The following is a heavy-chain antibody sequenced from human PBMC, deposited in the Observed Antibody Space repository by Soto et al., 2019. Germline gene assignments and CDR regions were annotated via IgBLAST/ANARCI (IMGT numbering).Heavy chain of an antibody. CDR2: VIPIFGTP. J-gene: IGHJ6*02. CDR1: GGTFSTYA. Sequence: QVQLVQSGADVKKPESSVKVSCKAPGGTFSTYAISWVRQAPGQGLEWMGGVIPIFGTPKYAQKFQGRVTITADESTSTGYMELRSLRSEDTAVYYCARSQGGSSSLDIYYYYYYGMDVWGQGTTLTVSS. D-gene: IGHD2-15*01. V-gene: IGHV1-69*01. CDR3: ARSQGGSSSLDIYYYYYYGMDV.